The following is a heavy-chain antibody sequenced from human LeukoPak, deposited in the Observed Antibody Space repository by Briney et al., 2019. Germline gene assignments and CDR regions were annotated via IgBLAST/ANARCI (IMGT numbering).Heavy chain of an antibody. CDR1: GYTLTELS. V-gene: IGHV1-24*01. D-gene: IGHD3-10*01. CDR3: ATPYGSGNIHYYFDY. J-gene: IGHJ4*02. CDR2: FDPEDGET. Sequence: GASVKVSCKVSGYTLTELSMHWVRQAPGKGLEWMGGFDPEDGETIYAQKFQGRVTMTEDTSTDTAYMELSSLRSEDTAVYYCATPYGSGNIHYYFDYWGQGTLVTVSS.